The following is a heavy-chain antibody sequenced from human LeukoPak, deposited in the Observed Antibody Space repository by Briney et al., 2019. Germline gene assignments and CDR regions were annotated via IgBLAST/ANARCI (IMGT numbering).Heavy chain of an antibody. CDR3: ATHYDILTGYYTDY. Sequence: PGGSLRLSCAASGFTFSSYAMSWVRQAPGKGLEWVSAISGSGGSTYYADSVKGRFTISRDNSKNTLYLQMNSLRAEDTAVYYCATHYDILTGYYTDYWGQGTLVTVSS. D-gene: IGHD3-9*01. CDR1: GFTFSSYA. J-gene: IGHJ4*02. CDR2: ISGSGGST. V-gene: IGHV3-23*01.